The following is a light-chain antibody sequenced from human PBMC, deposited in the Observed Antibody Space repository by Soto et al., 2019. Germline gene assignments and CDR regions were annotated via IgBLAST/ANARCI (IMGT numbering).Light chain of an antibody. Sequence: EIVLTQSPATLSLSPGERATLSCRASQSVSSYLAWDRHKPGQAPRPLVYDASNRATGIPPRFSGSGSGTDFPLTISSLEPEDFAVYYCQQRSNWPSFGQGTRLEIK. V-gene: IGKV3-11*01. CDR3: QQRSNWPS. CDR1: QSVSSY. J-gene: IGKJ5*01. CDR2: DAS.